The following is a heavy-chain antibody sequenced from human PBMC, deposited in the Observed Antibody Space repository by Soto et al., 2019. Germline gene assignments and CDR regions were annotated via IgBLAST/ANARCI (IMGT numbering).Heavy chain of an antibody. D-gene: IGHD3-3*01. CDR1: GGSFSGYY. V-gene: IGHV4-34*01. CDR2: INHSGST. Sequence: SETLSLTCAVYGGSFSGYYWSWIRQPPGKGLEWIGEINHSGSTNYNPSLKSRVTISVDTSKNQFSLKLSSVTAADTAVYYCARGPFTIFGVVIIAVGWFDPWGQGTLVTAPQ. CDR3: ARGPFTIFGVVIIAVGWFDP. J-gene: IGHJ5*02.